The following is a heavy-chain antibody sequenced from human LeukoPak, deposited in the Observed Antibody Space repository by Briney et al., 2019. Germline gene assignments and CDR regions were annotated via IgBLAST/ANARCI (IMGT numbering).Heavy chain of an antibody. CDR3: ARDLDYGDYHFDY. V-gene: IGHV3-74*01. CDR2: INSDGSST. CDR1: GFTFSNYW. D-gene: IGHD4-17*01. J-gene: IGHJ4*02. Sequence: PGGSLRLSCAASGFTFSNYWMHWVRQAPGKGLVWVSRINSDGSSTNHADSVKGRFTISRDNANNTLYLQMSSLRAGDTAVYYCARDLDYGDYHFDYWGQGTLVTVSS.